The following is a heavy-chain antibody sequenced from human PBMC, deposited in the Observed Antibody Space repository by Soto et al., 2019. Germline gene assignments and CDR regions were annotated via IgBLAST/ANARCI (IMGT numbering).Heavy chain of an antibody. CDR2: ISYDGSNK. CDR3: ARRLWRDDYHWRSFAL. Sequence: QVQLVESGGGVVQPGRSLRLSCAASGFTFSSYAMHWVRQAPGKGLEWVAVISYDGSNKYYADSVKGRFTISRDNSKNTRYLQMTRVRTEATALSYCARRLWRDDYHWRSFALWGRGALVTASS. CDR1: GFTFSSYA. J-gene: IGHJ2*01. D-gene: IGHD4-17*01. V-gene: IGHV3-30-3*01.